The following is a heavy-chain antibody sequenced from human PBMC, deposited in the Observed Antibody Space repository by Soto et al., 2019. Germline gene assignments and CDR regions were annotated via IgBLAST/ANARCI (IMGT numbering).Heavy chain of an antibody. V-gene: IGHV1-69*12. CDR3: ARARSLWSAALDY. CDR2: FIPIFGTA. Sequence: QVQLVQSGAEVKKPGSSVKVSCKAAVGTFRIYAISWVRQSPGQGLEWMGGFIPIFGTANYAQKFQGRVTISADEPPSTAYMDLRSVSSEDTAGYYCARARSLWSAALDYWGQGPLVTVSS. CDR1: VGTFRIYA. J-gene: IGHJ4*02. D-gene: IGHD6-13*01.